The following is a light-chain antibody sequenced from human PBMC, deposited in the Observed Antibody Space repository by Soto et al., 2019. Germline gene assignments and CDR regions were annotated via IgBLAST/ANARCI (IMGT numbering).Light chain of an antibody. Sequence: QSVPTQPPSASGSPGQSVTFSCTGTSSDVGGYNYVSWYQQYPGKAPKLMIYEVYKRHSGVPDRFSGSKSGNTASLTVSGLQPEDEADYYCSADAGSRTWVFGGGTKLTVL. CDR2: EVY. CDR1: SSDVGGYNY. J-gene: IGLJ3*02. V-gene: IGLV2-8*01. CDR3: SADAGSRTWV.